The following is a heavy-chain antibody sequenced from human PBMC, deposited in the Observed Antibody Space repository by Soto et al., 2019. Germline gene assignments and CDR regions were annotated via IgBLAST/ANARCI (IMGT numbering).Heavy chain of an antibody. D-gene: IGHD3-22*01. CDR1: GFTFSNYG. J-gene: IGHJ6*02. Sequence: GGSLRLSCAVSGFTFSNYGMHWVRQAPGKGLEWVAVISYDGSNKYYADSVKGRFTISRDNSKNTLYLQMNSLRAEDTAVYYCAKKDSDYDDNSGYSDGMDGWGQGTTVTVSS. V-gene: IGHV3-30*18. CDR3: AKKDSDYDDNSGYSDGMDG. CDR2: ISYDGSNK.